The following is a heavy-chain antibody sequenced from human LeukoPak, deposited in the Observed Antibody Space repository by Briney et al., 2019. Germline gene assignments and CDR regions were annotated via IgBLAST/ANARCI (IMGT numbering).Heavy chain of an antibody. CDR2: ISGSGAGT. CDR3: AKGTRGSGTSYNDDH. Sequence: GGSLRLSCAASGFTFSSYAMSWVRQAPGKGLEWVSTISGSGAGTYYADSVKGRFTISRDNPKNTLYLQMNSLRAEDTAIYYCAKGTRGSGTSYNDDHWGQGTLVTVSS. CDR1: GFTFSSYA. J-gene: IGHJ4*02. D-gene: IGHD3-10*01. V-gene: IGHV3-23*01.